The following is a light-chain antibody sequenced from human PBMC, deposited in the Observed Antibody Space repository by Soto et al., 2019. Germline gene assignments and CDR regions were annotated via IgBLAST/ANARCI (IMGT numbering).Light chain of an antibody. V-gene: IGKV3-15*01. CDR3: QQYNNWPPAT. J-gene: IGKJ1*01. Sequence: MTQSPSTLSASVGDRATLSCRASQSVSSNLAWYQRKPGQAPRLLIYGASTRATDIPARFSGSGSGTEFTLTISSLQSEDFAVYYCQQYNNWPPATFGQGTKGDIK. CDR2: GAS. CDR1: QSVSSN.